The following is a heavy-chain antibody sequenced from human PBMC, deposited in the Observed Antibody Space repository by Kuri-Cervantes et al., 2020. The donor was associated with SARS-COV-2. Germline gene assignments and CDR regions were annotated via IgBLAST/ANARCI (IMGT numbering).Heavy chain of an antibody. V-gene: IGHV1-18*04. CDR2: ISGYNGNT. CDR1: GYNFSEYY. CDR3: ARGSYYYHYYYMDV. J-gene: IGHJ6*03. Sequence: ASVKVSCKSSGYNFSEYYVHWVRQAPGQGLEWMGWISGYNGNTKFAQKLQGRVTMTTDTSTNTAYLEVRSLRSDDTAVYYCARGSYYYHYYYMDVWGKGTTVTVSS.